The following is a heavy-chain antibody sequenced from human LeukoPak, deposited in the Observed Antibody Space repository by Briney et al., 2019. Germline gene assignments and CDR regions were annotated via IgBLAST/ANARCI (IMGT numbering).Heavy chain of an antibody. CDR3: AREDFWSGLDRHWFDP. CDR1: GYTFTSYG. CDR2: ISGYNRKT. J-gene: IGHJ5*02. D-gene: IGHD3-3*01. V-gene: IGHV1-18*01. Sequence: ASVKVSCKASGYTFTSYGISWVRQAPGQGLEWMGWISGYNRKTKYAQKVLGRVTMTTDTSTSTAYMELRSLRSDDTAVYYCAREDFWSGLDRHWFDPWGQGTLVSVSS.